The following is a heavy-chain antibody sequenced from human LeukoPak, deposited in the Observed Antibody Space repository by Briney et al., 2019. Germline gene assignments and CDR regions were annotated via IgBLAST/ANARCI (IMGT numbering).Heavy chain of an antibody. Sequence: SETLSLTCAVYGGSFSGYYWSWIRQPPGKGLEWIGEINHSGSTNYNPSLKSRVTISVDTSTNQFSLKLSSVTAADTPVYYCARDSLVHPNRWFDPWGQGTLVIVSS. CDR1: GGSFSGYY. V-gene: IGHV4-34*01. CDR3: ARDSLVHPNRWFDP. CDR2: INHSGST. J-gene: IGHJ5*02. D-gene: IGHD6-13*01.